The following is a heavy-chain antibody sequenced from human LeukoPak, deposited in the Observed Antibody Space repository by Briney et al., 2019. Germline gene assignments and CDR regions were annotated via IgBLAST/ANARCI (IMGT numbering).Heavy chain of an antibody. CDR2: INHSGST. J-gene: IGHJ5*02. CDR3: ASGWGPFNWFDP. CDR1: GGSFSGYY. Sequence: SETLSLTCAVYGGSFSGYYWSWIRQPPGKGLEWIGEINHSGSTNYNPSLKSRVTISVDTSKNQFSLKLSSVTAADTAVYYCASGWGPFNWFDPWGQGTLVTVSS. V-gene: IGHV4-34*01. D-gene: IGHD3-16*01.